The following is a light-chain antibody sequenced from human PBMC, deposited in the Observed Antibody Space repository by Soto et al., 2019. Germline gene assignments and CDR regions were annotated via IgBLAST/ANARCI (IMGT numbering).Light chain of an antibody. CDR2: GAS. CDR1: QSVSSN. V-gene: IGKV3-15*01. CDR3: QQYDNWPRT. J-gene: IGKJ1*01. Sequence: EIVMTQSPATLSVSPGERATLSCRASQSVSSNLAWYQQKPGQAPRLLIYGASTRATGIPARFSGSGSGTELNLSIGGVEAEDVSFYYRQQYDNWPRTFGQGTKVEIK.